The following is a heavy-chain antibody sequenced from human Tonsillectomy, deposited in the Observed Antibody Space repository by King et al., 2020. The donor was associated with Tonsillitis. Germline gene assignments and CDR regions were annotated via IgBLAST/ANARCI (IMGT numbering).Heavy chain of an antibody. CDR3: ARAGDYYDSSGYYGSYYFDY. Sequence: QLQESGPGLVKPSETLSLTCTVSGGSISSYYWSWIRQPPGKGLEWIGYIYYSGSTNYNPSLKSRVTLSVDTSKNQFSLKLSSVTAADTAVYYCARAGDYYDSSGYYGSYYFDYWGQGTLVTVSS. CDR2: IYYSGST. V-gene: IGHV4-59*01. CDR1: GGSISSYY. J-gene: IGHJ4*02. D-gene: IGHD3-22*01.